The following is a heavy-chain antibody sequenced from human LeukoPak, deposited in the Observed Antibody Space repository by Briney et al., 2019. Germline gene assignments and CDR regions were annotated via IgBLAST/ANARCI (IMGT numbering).Heavy chain of an antibody. V-gene: IGHV4-59*11. CDR2: IYYSGST. Sequence: SETLSLTCTVSGGSISSHYWSWIRQPPGKGLEWIGYIYYSGSTNYNPSLKSRVTISVDTSKNQFSLKLSSVTAADTAVYYCARSGWLPHFDYWGQGTLVTVSS. D-gene: IGHD5-24*01. CDR3: ARSGWLPHFDY. CDR1: GGSISSHY. J-gene: IGHJ4*02.